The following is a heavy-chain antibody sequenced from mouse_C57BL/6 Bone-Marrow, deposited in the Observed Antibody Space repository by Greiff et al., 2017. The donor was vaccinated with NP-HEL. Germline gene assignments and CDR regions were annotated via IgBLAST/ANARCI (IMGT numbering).Heavy chain of an antibody. Sequence: EVMLVESGGDLVKPGGSLKLSCAASGFTFSSYGMSWVRQTPDKRLEWVATISSGGSYTYYPDSVKGRFTISRDNAKNTLYLQMSSLKSEDTAMYYCAVYYSNSYWYFEVWGTGTTVTVSS. CDR1: GFTFSSYG. CDR3: AVYYSNSYWYFEV. J-gene: IGHJ1*03. CDR2: ISSGGSYT. D-gene: IGHD2-5*01. V-gene: IGHV5-6*01.